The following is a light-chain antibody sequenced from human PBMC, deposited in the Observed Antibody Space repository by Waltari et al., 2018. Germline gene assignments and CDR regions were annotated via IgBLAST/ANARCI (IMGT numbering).Light chain of an antibody. CDR2: RDK. CDR3: QSADHSGNVV. CDR1: ALPKSY. Sequence: SYELTQPPSVSVSPGQPARITCSGDALPKSYAYWYQQKPGQAPVVGIYRDKARPSGIPGRFSGASSGTTVTLTISGVQAEDEVDYYCQSADHSGNVVFGGGTNLAVL. J-gene: IGLJ2*01. V-gene: IGLV3-25*03.